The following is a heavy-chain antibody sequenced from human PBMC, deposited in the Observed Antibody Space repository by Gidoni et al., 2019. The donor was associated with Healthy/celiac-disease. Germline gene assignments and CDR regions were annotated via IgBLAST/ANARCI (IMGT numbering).Heavy chain of an antibody. V-gene: IGHV4-59*08. J-gene: IGHJ4*02. Sequence: QVQLQESGPGLVKPSETLSLTCTVSGGPISSYYWSWIRQPPGKGLEWIGYLYYSGSNNYNPSLKSRVNISVDTSKNQCSLKLSSVNAADTAVYYCAAIAVAGTEEDFDYWGQGTLVTVSS. CDR2: LYYSGSN. D-gene: IGHD6-19*01. CDR1: GGPISSYY. CDR3: AAIAVAGTEEDFDY.